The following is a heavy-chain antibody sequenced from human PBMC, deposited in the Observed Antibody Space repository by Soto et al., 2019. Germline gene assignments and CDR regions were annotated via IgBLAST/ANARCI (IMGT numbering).Heavy chain of an antibody. CDR2: INHSGST. J-gene: IGHJ3*02. D-gene: IGHD6-19*01. CDR3: ATQAPYSSGWSVDAFDI. CDR1: GGSFSGYY. V-gene: IGHV4-34*01. Sequence: SETLSLTCAVYGGSFSGYYWSWIRQPPGKGLEWIGEINHSGSTNYNPSLKSRVTISVDTSKNQFSLKLSSVTAADTAVYYCATQAPYSSGWSVDAFDIWGQGTMVTVSS.